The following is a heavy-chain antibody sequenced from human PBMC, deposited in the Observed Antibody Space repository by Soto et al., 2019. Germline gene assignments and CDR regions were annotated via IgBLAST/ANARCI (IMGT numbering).Heavy chain of an antibody. J-gene: IGHJ6*02. CDR2: INAGNGNT. D-gene: IGHD4-17*01. V-gene: IGHV1-3*01. Sequence: ASVKVSCKASGYTFTSYAMHWVRQAPGQRLEWMGWINAGNGNTKYSQKFQGRVTITRDTSASTAYMELRSLRSDDTAVYYCARDANDYGDYGYYYGMDVWGQGTTVTVSS. CDR3: ARDANDYGDYGYYYGMDV. CDR1: GYTFTSYA.